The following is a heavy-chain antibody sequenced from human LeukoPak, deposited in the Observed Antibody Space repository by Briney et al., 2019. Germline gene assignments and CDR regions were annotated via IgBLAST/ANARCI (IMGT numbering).Heavy chain of an antibody. CDR2: IKSKTDGGTT. Sequence: GGSLRLSCAASGFTFSNAWMSWVRQAPGKGLEWVGRIKSKTDGGTTDYAAPVKGRFTISTDDSKHPLYLQMNSLKTEDTAVYSCTTDPTELPFDYWGQGTLVTVSS. CDR3: TTDPTELPFDY. J-gene: IGHJ4*02. D-gene: IGHD1-26*01. V-gene: IGHV3-15*01. CDR1: GFTFSNAW.